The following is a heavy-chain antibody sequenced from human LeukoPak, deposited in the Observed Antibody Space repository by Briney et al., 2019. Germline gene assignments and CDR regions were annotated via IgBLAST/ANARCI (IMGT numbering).Heavy chain of an antibody. J-gene: IGHJ4*02. D-gene: IGHD3-22*01. Sequence: SETLSLTCTVSNGSINSYHWSWIRQPAGKGLGWIGRVHISGSTNYNPSLRSRVAISADKSKNQFSLKLISVTAADTAVYYCARDDSSRDDSGGYHYWGQGVLVTVSS. V-gene: IGHV4-4*07. CDR2: VHISGST. CDR3: ARDDSSRDDSGGYHY. CDR1: NGSINSYH.